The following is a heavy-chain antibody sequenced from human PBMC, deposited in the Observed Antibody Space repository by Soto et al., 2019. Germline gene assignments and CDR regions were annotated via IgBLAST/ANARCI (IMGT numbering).Heavy chain of an antibody. J-gene: IGHJ4*02. D-gene: IGHD4-17*01. CDR1: GVSITSSSSDY. V-gene: IGHV4-39*02. CDR2: IYYSGTT. Sequence: SETLSLTCTVSGVSITSSSSDYWGWIRQPPGKGLEWIGSIYYSGTTYYNPSLKSRVTISVDTSKKQFSLKLSSVTAADTAVYYCAKERATTTAFDYWGQGALVTVSS. CDR3: AKERATTTAFDY.